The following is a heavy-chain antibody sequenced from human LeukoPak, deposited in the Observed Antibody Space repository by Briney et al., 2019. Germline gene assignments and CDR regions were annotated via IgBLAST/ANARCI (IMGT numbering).Heavy chain of an antibody. D-gene: IGHD3-22*01. V-gene: IGHV1-69*05. J-gene: IGHJ6*03. CDR2: IIPIFDTA. CDR1: GGTFSSYA. Sequence: ASVKVSCKASGGTFSSYAISWVRQAPGQGLEWMGGIIPIFDTANYAQKFQGRVTITTDESTSTAYMELSSLRSEDTAVYYCARASYDSSGYYTYYYYYMDVWGKGTTVTVSS. CDR3: ARASYDSSGYYTYYYYYMDV.